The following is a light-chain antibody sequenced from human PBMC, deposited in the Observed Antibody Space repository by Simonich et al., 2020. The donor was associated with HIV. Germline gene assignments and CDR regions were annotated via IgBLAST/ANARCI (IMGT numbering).Light chain of an antibody. CDR1: QGISNS. CDR3: QQYHNVPLT. J-gene: IGKJ4*01. Sequence: DIQMTQSPSSLSASVGDRVTITCRASQGISNSLAWYQQKPGKAPKLLIFDASNLETGVASRFSGSASGTDFTFAISSLQPEDIATYFCQQYHNVPLTFAGGTKVEIK. V-gene: IGKV1-33*01. CDR2: DAS.